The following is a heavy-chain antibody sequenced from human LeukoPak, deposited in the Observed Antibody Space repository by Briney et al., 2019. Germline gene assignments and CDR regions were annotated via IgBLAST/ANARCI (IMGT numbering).Heavy chain of an antibody. CDR1: GGYISNTNW. CDR2: ISLTGLT. CDR3: SRENGAFSPFGY. J-gene: IGHJ4*02. Sequence: PSGTLSLTCGVSGGYISNTNWWSWVRQPPGQGLEWIGEISLTGLTHYNPSLESRVTLSLDKSKNQLSLNLTSVTAADTAVYYCSRENGAFSPFGYWGQGILVTVLS. D-gene: IGHD2-8*01. V-gene: IGHV4-4*02.